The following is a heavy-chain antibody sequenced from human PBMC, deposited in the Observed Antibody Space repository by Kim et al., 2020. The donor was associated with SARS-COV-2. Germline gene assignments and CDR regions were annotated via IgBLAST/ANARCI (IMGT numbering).Heavy chain of an antibody. CDR2: IYYTGST. CDR3: ARSDSGFCAFHI. CDR1: GGSIRSGGYY. J-gene: IGHJ3*02. D-gene: IGHD5-12*01. V-gene: IGHV4-31*01. Sequence: SETLSLTCTVSGGSIRSGGYYWNWIRQHPGKGLEWLGYIYYTGSTYYNPSLRSPITISVDTSRNQFSLKRTSVTAADTAVYYCARSDSGFCAFHIWGQGT.